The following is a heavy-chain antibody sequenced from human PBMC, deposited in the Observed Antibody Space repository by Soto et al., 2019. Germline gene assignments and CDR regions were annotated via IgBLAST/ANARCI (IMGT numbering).Heavy chain of an antibody. D-gene: IGHD3-22*01. CDR2: IIPIFGTA. V-gene: IGHV1-69*01. J-gene: IGHJ4*02. CDR3: ARDGTLYDSSAYYYLY. CDR1: GGTFSNYG. Sequence: QVQLVQSGAEVKKPGSSVKVSCKASGGTFSNYGVNWVRQAPGQGLEWMGGIIPIFGTAKYAQKFQGRVTITADDSTRTAYMELSSLRSEDKAVYYCARDGTLYDSSAYYYLYWGQGTLVTVSS.